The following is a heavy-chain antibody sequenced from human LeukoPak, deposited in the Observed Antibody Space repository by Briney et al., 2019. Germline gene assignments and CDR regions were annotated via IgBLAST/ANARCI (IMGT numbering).Heavy chain of an antibody. V-gene: IGHV3-23*01. CDR1: GFTFSNYA. Sequence: GGSLRLSCAASGFTFSNYATSWVRRAPGKGLEWFSTVSDKGDATAHADSVKGRFTISRDNAKNTLSLLMNILRAENTAVYYCARVGPLATRSAGHYYFDLWGRGTLVTVSS. CDR2: VSDKGDAT. J-gene: IGHJ2*01. D-gene: IGHD3-10*01. CDR3: ARVGPLATRSAGHYYFDL.